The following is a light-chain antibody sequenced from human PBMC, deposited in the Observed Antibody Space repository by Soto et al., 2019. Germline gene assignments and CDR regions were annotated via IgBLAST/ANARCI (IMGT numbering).Light chain of an antibody. V-gene: IGLV2-14*01. J-gene: IGLJ2*01. CDR1: SSDVGGYDF. CDR3: SSYTSSSTVV. Sequence: QSVLIQPASVSGSPGQSITISCTGTSSDVGGYDFVSWYQQHPGKAPKLMIYEVSNRPSGVSNRFSGSKSGNTASLTISGLQAEDEADYYCSSYTSSSTVVFGGGTKVTVL. CDR2: EVS.